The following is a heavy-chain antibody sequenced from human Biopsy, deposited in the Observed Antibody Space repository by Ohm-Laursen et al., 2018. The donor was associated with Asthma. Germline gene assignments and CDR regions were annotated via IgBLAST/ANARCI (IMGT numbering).Heavy chain of an antibody. J-gene: IGHJ4*02. CDR2: ISYDGNHK. D-gene: IGHD5-12*01. CDR3: AKRRGYSGHDNDY. V-gene: IGHV3-30*18. Sequence: RSPRLSCTASGFMFRSFGMHWVRQAPGKGLEWVAVISYDGNHKFYEDSVKGRFTISRDNSKNTLYLQMNSLRTEDTDVYYCAKRRGYSGHDNDYWGQGTLVIVSS. CDR1: GFMFRSFG.